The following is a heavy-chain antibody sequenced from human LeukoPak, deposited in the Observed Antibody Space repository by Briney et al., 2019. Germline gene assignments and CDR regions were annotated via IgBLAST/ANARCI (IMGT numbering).Heavy chain of an antibody. V-gene: IGHV3-49*03. CDR3: VKVDYSDTRERVN. J-gene: IGHJ4*02. D-gene: IGHD3-22*01. CDR2: IRNTIYGGTI. CDR1: GFKFADYD. Sequence: GRSLRLSCSVSGFKFADYDMSWLRQAPGKGLEWVGFIRNTIYGGTIKYAAAVKGRFSISRDDSKSITYLQMNSLRPEDTALYYCVKVDYSDTRERVNWGQGTLVTVSS.